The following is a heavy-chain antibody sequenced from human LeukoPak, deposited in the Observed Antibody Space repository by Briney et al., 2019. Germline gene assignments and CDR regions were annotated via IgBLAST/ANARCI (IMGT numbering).Heavy chain of an antibody. CDR2: IRYDGSNK. V-gene: IGHV3-30*02. J-gene: IGHJ4*02. CDR1: GFTFSSYG. D-gene: IGHD3-22*01. Sequence: GGSLRLSCVASGFTFSSYGMHWVRQAPGKGLEWVAFIRYDGSNKYYADSVKGRFTISRDNAKNSLYLQMNSLRAEDTAVYYCARCVYSGYYIDYWGQGTLVTVSS. CDR3: ARCVYSGYYIDY.